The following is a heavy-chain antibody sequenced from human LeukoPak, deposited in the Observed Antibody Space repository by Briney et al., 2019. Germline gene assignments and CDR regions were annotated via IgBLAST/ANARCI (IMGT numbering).Heavy chain of an antibody. J-gene: IGHJ4*02. CDR3: ARQAWLLDY. CDR2: IYYSGST. D-gene: IGHD5-12*01. Sequence: PSETLSLTCTVSGGSLNNYYWTWIRQPPGRGLEWIGHIYYSGSTYYNPSLKSRGTISVDTSKNQFTLKLTSVTAADTAVYYCARQAWLLDYWGQGTLVSVAS. V-gene: IGHV4-59*08. CDR1: GGSLNNYY.